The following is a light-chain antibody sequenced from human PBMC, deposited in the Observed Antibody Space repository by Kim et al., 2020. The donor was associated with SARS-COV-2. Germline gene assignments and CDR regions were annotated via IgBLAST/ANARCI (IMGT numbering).Light chain of an antibody. CDR2: AAS. V-gene: IGKV1-39*01. J-gene: IGKJ5*01. Sequence: ASVGDRVTITSRARQSISSYLNWYQQKPGTAPKLLIYAASSLQSGVPSRFSGSGTGTDFTLTISSLQPEDFATYYCQQSYSTPITFGQGTRLEIK. CDR1: QSISSY. CDR3: QQSYSTPIT.